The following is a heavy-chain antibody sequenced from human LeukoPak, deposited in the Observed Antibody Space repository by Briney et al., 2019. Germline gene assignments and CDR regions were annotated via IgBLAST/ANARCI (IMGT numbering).Heavy chain of an antibody. CDR2: INPSGGST. CDR1: GYTFTSYY. D-gene: IGHD6-19*01. V-gene: IGHV1-46*01. CDR3: ASFGKRIAVAGTRAFDI. Sequence: ASVKVSCKASGYTFTSYYMHWVRQAPGQGLEWMGIINPSGGSTSYAQKFQGRVTMTRDMSTSTVYMELSSLRSEDTAVYYCASFGKRIAVAGTRAFDIWGQGTMVTVSS. J-gene: IGHJ3*02.